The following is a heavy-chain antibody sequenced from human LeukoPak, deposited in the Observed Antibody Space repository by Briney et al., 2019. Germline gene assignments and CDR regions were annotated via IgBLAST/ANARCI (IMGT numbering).Heavy chain of an antibody. CDR3: AREGYYSGMDV. V-gene: IGHV3-21*01. CDR1: GFTFRSHG. CDR2: IGSSISYI. Sequence: GGSLRLSCAASGFTFRSHGMQWVRQAPGKGLEWVSFIGSSISYISYADSVKGRFTISRDNAKNSLYLQMNSLRAEDTAVYYCAREGYYSGMDVWGQGTTVTVSS. J-gene: IGHJ6*02.